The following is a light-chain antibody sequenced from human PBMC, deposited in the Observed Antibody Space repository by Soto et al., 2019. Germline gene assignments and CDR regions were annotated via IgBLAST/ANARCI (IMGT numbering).Light chain of an antibody. J-gene: IGKJ4*01. CDR1: QSVSSY. Sequence: EIVLTQSPATLSLSPGERATLSCRASQSVSSYLAWYQQKPGQAPRLLIYDASNRATGIPARFSGSGSGTDITLTISSLEPEDFAIYYYQQRSNWPPVTFGGGTKVEIK. V-gene: IGKV3-11*01. CDR3: QQRSNWPPVT. CDR2: DAS.